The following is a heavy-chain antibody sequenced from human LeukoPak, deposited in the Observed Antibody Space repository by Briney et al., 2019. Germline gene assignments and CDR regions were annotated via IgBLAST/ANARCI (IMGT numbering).Heavy chain of an antibody. D-gene: IGHD5-12*01. V-gene: IGHV3-30*18. Sequence: GGSLRLSCAASGFTFSSYGMHWVRQAPGKGLGWVAVISYDGSNKYYADSVKGRFTISRDNSKNTLYLQMNSLRAEDTAVYYCAKDRGYSGYDYGYYFDYWGQGTLVTVSS. CDR2: ISYDGSNK. CDR3: AKDRGYSGYDYGYYFDY. CDR1: GFTFSSYG. J-gene: IGHJ4*02.